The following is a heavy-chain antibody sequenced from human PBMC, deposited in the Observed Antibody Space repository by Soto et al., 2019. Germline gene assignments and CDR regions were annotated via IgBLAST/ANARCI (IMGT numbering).Heavy chain of an antibody. V-gene: IGHV3-30*18. D-gene: IGHD1-26*01. Sequence: QVQLVESGGGVVQPGRSLRLSCAASGFTFSSYGMDWVRQAPGYGLEWVAVISYDGSNKYYADSVKGRFTISRDNSKNTLYLQMNSLRAEDTAVYYCAKGAYSGSDLDYWGQGTLVTVSS. J-gene: IGHJ4*02. CDR3: AKGAYSGSDLDY. CDR2: ISYDGSNK. CDR1: GFTFSSYG.